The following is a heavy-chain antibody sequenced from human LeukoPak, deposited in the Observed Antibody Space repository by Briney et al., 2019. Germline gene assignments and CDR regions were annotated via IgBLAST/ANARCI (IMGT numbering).Heavy chain of an antibody. CDR1: GFTISTYW. D-gene: IGHD3-10*01. Sequence: GGSLRLSCVASGFTISTYWMHWVRQVPGKGLVRVSGINSDGSITHYADSVKGRFTISRDNAKNTLYLQMNSLRAEDTAVYYCTTGSGSYYYWGQGTLVTVSS. CDR3: TTGSGSYYY. CDR2: INSDGSIT. V-gene: IGHV3-74*01. J-gene: IGHJ4*02.